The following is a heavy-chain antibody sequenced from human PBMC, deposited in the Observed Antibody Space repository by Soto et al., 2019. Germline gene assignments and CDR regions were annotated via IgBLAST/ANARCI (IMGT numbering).Heavy chain of an antibody. D-gene: IGHD3-10*01. CDR3: GRVPTMVRGVITLIFDY. CDR1: GGSFSGYY. J-gene: IGHJ4*02. V-gene: IGHV4-34*01. Sequence: QVQLQQWGAGLLKPSETLSLTCAVYGGSFSGYYWSWIRQPPGKGLEWIGEINHSGSTNYNPSLKSRVTISVDTSKNQFSLKLSSVAAADTAVYYCGRVPTMVRGVITLIFDYWGQGTLVTVSS. CDR2: INHSGST.